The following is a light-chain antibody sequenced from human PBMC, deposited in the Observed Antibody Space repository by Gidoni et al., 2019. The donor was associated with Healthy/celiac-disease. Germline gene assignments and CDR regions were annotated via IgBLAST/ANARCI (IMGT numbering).Light chain of an antibody. CDR2: WAS. V-gene: IGKV4-1*01. CDR1: RGVLYSSNNKNY. J-gene: IGKJ1*01. Sequence: DIVMTQSPDSLAVSLGEGATINCKSSRGVLYSSNNKNYLAWYQQKPGQPPKLLIYWASTRESGVPDRFSGSGSGTDFTLTISSLQAEDVAVYYCQQYYSTPPTFXQXTKVEIK. CDR3: QQYYSTPPT.